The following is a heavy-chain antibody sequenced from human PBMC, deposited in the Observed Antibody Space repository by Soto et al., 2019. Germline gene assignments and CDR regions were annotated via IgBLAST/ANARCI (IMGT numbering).Heavy chain of an antibody. D-gene: IGHD2-21*01. V-gene: IGHV4-34*02. CDR3: ARGHIPVYGPVPDYFDS. J-gene: IGHJ4*03. Sequence: QVHLQQWGAGLLKPSETLSLTCGVYGGSLRGSYWSWIRQPPGKALEWLGKVTHSGSTTFNPSLKSRVSVAVDASDNQFSLKLTSVTAADTAVYYCARGHIPVYGPVPDYFDSWGQGTTVTVSS. CDR1: GGSLRGSY. CDR2: VTHSGST.